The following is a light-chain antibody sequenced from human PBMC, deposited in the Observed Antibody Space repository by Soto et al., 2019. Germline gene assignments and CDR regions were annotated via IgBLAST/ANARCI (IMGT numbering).Light chain of an antibody. CDR3: NSYTSSSTLV. Sequence: QSALTQPASVSGSPGQSITISCTGTSSDVGGFNYVSWYQQHPGKAPKLMIYEVSNRPSGVSNRFSGSKSGNTASLTISGLQAEDEADFYCNSYTSSSTLVFGAVTKLTVL. CDR2: EVS. CDR1: SSDVGGFNY. V-gene: IGLV2-14*03. J-gene: IGLJ1*01.